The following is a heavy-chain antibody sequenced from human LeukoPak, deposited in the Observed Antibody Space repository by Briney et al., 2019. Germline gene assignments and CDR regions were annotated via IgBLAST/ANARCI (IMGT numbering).Heavy chain of an antibody. Sequence: SETLSLTCTVSGGSISSYYWSWIRQPPGKGLEWIGYIYYSGSTNYNPSLKRRVTISVDTSKNQCSLKLSSVTAADTAVYYCARGATIFGVVMDDAFDIWGQGTMVTVSS. CDR1: GGSISSYY. CDR2: IYYSGST. J-gene: IGHJ3*02. D-gene: IGHD3-3*01. CDR3: ARGATIFGVVMDDAFDI. V-gene: IGHV4-59*01.